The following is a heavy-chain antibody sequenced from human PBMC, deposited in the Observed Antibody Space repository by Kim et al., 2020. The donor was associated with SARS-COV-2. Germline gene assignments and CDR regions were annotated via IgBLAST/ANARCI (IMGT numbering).Heavy chain of an antibody. V-gene: IGHV3-53*01. J-gene: IGHJ6*02. CDR3: ARGLRGGYYYYGMDV. D-gene: IGHD5-12*01. Sequence: GGSLRLSCAASGFTVSSNYMSWVRQAPGKGLEWVSVIYSGGSTYYADSVKDRFTISRDNSKNTLYLQMNSLRAEDTAVYYCARGLRGGYYYYGMDVWGQGTTVTVSS. CDR2: IYSGGST. CDR1: GFTVSSNY.